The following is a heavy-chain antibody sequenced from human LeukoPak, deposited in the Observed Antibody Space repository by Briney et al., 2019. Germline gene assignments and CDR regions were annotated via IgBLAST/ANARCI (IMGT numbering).Heavy chain of an antibody. V-gene: IGHV3-21*01. CDR1: GFTFSSYS. CDR2: ISSSSSYI. J-gene: IGHJ4*02. CDR3: AGRRTTGTAAQDY. D-gene: IGHD1-1*01. Sequence: PGGSLGLSCAASGFTFSSYSMNWVRQAPGKGLEWVSSISSSSSYIYYADSVKGRFTISRDNAKNSLYLQMNSLRAEDTAVYYCAGRRTTGTAAQDYWGQGTLVTVSS.